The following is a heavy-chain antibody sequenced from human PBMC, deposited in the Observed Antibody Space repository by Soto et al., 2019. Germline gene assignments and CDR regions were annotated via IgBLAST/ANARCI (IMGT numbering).Heavy chain of an antibody. Sequence: EVQLLESGGGLVQPGGSLRLSCAASGFTFSSYAMSWVRQAPGKGLEWISAISGTGDYTYYADSVKGRFTISIDKSKSTLYLQMDSLRADDTAVYYCATGSGAYRPYYFDFWGQGTLVTVSS. J-gene: IGHJ4*02. CDR2: ISGTGDYT. CDR3: ATGSGAYRPYYFDF. D-gene: IGHD2-15*01. V-gene: IGHV3-23*01. CDR1: GFTFSSYA.